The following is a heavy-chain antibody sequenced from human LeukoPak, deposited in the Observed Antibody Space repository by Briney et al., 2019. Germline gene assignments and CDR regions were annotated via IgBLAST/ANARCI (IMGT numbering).Heavy chain of an antibody. Sequence: AAPVKVSCKASGYTFTGYYMHWVRQAPGQGLEWMGRINPNSGGTNYAQKFQGRVTMTRDTSISTAYMELSRLTSDDTAVYYCARDRRYYYDSSGYWGRLDAFDIWGQGTMVTVSS. V-gene: IGHV1-2*06. CDR2: INPNSGGT. CDR1: GYTFTGYY. CDR3: ARDRRYYYDSSGYWGRLDAFDI. J-gene: IGHJ3*02. D-gene: IGHD3-22*01.